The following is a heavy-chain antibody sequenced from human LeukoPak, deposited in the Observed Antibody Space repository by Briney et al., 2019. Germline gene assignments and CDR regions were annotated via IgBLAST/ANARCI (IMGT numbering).Heavy chain of an antibody. CDR1: GFTFSTYG. V-gene: IGHV3-33*01. J-gene: IGHJ4*02. Sequence: GGSLRLSCAASGFTFSTYGMHWVRQAPGKGLEWVAIIWADANKKYCADSVEGRFTISRDNSKSTLYLQMNNLRAEDTAVYYCARDLVLAAGTGNYRGQGTLVIVSS. CDR3: ARDLVLAAGTGNY. D-gene: IGHD6-13*01. CDR2: IWADANKK.